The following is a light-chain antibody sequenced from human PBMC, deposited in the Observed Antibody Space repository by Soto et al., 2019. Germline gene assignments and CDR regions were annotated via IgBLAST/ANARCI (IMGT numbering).Light chain of an antibody. CDR1: QSVSSY. J-gene: IGKJ1*01. CDR3: QQRRNWPPWT. Sequence: EIVVTQSPATLSLSPGERATLSCRASQSVSSYLAWYQQKPGQAPRLLIYDASNRATGIPGRFSGSGSGTDFTLTSSSLGREDLAVYYCQQRRNWPPWTFGQGTKVEIK. V-gene: IGKV3-11*01. CDR2: DAS.